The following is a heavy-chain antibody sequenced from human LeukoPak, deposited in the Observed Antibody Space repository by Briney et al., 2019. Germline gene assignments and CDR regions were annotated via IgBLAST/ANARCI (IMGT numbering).Heavy chain of an antibody. V-gene: IGHV1-8*01. Sequence: ASVKVSCKASGYTLTSYDINWVRQATGQGLEWTGWMNPNSGNTGYAQKFQGRVTMTRDTSISTAYMELSRLRSDDTAVYYCARDHDIVVVPAAPSWGFDPWGQGTLVTVSS. CDR1: GYTLTSYD. CDR3: ARDHDIVVVPAAPSWGFDP. CDR2: MNPNSGNT. J-gene: IGHJ5*02. D-gene: IGHD2-2*01.